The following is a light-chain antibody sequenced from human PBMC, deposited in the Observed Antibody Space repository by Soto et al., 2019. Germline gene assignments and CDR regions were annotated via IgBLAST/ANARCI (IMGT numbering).Light chain of an antibody. V-gene: IGKV3-11*01. CDR2: DAS. CDR3: HHRRYWPFS. Sequence: EFVLTQSPAILSLSPGEGATLSCRASQSVGNYLAWYQQKPGQAPRLLIYDASNRATGIPARFSGSGYGTVITLTISILAHDDFAVYYYHHRRYWPFSFGPGTKVDMK. CDR1: QSVGNY. J-gene: IGKJ3*01.